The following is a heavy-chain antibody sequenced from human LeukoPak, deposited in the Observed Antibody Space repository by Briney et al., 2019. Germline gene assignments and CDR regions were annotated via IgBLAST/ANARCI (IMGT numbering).Heavy chain of an antibody. D-gene: IGHD3-22*01. CDR1: GGSISSAPYY. CDR3: AREGYYYDSSGPIDY. CDR2: ISHSGNT. J-gene: IGHJ4*02. V-gene: IGHV4-31*03. Sequence: NPSETLSLTCTVSGGSISSAPYYWSWIRQRPGKGLEWMGYISHSGNTYYNPSLKSRLNISADTSRNQFSLKLRSVTAADTALYFCAREGYYYDSSGPIDYWGQGTRVTVSS.